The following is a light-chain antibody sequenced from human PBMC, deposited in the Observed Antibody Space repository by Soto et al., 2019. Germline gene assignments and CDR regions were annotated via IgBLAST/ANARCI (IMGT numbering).Light chain of an antibody. CDR1: QSISSW. CDR2: DAS. CDR3: QQYDNLPLT. Sequence: DIPITQSPSTLSASVGDRVTITCRASQSISSWLAWYQQKPGKAPKLLIYDASSLQSGVPSRFSGSGSGTDFTFTISSLQPEDIATYYCQQYDNLPLTFGGGTKVDIK. J-gene: IGKJ4*01. V-gene: IGKV1-5*01.